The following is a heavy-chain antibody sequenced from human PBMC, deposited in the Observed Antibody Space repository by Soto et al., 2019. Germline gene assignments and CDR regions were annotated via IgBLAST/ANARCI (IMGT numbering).Heavy chain of an antibody. CDR3: ARDCGGDCYSPQDWFDP. V-gene: IGHV1-18*01. D-gene: IGHD2-21*02. CDR1: GYTFTSYG. Sequence: ASVKVSCKASGYTFTSYGISWVRQAPGQGLEWMGWISAYNGNTNYAQKLQGRVTMTTDTSTSTAYMELRSLRSDDTAVYYCARDCGGDCYSPQDWFDPWGQGTLVTVSS. CDR2: ISAYNGNT. J-gene: IGHJ5*02.